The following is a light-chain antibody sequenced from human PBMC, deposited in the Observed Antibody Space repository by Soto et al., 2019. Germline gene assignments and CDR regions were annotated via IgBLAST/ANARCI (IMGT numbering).Light chain of an antibody. Sequence: QSVLTQPASVSAYPGQSITISCSGTSSDVGGYNYVSWYQQRPGKAPQLLIYDVTNRPSGVSYRFSGSKSGSTASLTISGFQAEDEADYYCSSYTTSNTVVFGGGTKVTVL. CDR1: SSDVGGYNY. CDR3: SSYTTSNTVV. V-gene: IGLV2-14*03. J-gene: IGLJ2*01. CDR2: DVT.